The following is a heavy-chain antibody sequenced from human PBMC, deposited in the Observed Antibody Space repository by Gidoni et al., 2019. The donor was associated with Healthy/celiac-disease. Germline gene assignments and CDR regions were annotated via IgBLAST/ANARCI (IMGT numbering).Heavy chain of an antibody. J-gene: IGHJ4*02. CDR3: ARAGGYCSGGSCPFDY. CDR1: GFTFSSYD. CDR2: IGTAGDT. V-gene: IGHV3-13*04. Sequence: EVQLVESGGGLVQPGGSLRLSCAASGFTFSSYDMHWVRQATGKGLEWVSAIGTAGDTYYPGSVKGRFTISRENAKNSLYLQMNSLRAGDTAVYYCARAGGYCSGGSCPFDYWGQGTLVTVSS. D-gene: IGHD2-15*01.